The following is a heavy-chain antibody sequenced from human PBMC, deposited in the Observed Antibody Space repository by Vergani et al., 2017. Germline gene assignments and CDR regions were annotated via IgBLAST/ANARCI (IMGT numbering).Heavy chain of an antibody. D-gene: IGHD2-21*01. CDR3: ARMGGYDDGDAFRIGYFDS. Sequence: QVQLQESGPGLVKPSQTLSLTCSVSGDSISSGDYYWNWIRQHPGKGLEWIGYIYSTGSTHHNPSLRRRINMSVDTSKNQFSLKLNSVTAADTAMYYCARMGGYDDGDAFRIGYFDSWGPGILVTVSS. CDR1: GDSISSGDYY. CDR2: IYSTGST. J-gene: IGHJ4*02. V-gene: IGHV4-31*03.